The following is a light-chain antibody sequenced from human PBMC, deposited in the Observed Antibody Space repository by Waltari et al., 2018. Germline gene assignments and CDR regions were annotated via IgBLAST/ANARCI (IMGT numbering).Light chain of an antibody. CDR1: SSNIGRNT. J-gene: IGLJ3*02. Sequence: QSILYQPPSASGTPGQTVTISCSGSSSNIGRNTVNWSQQFPGTPPKLLIYTHSQRPSGVPDRFSGSKSGTSASLAISGLQSEDEADYYCATWDDSLNAWVFGGGTKLTVL. CDR3: ATWDDSLNAWV. CDR2: THS. V-gene: IGLV1-44*01.